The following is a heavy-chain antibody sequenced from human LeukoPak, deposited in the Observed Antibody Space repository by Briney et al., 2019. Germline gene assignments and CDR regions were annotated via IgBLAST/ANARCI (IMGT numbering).Heavy chain of an antibody. J-gene: IGHJ3*02. D-gene: IGHD2-15*01. V-gene: IGHV4-59*01. CDR1: GGSISSYC. Sequence: SETLSLTCTVSGGSISSYCWSWIRQPPGKGLEWIGYIYYSGSTNYNPSLKSRVTISVDTSKNQFSLKLSSVTAADTAVYYCARGYSGAFDIWGQGTMVTVSS. CDR2: IYYSGST. CDR3: ARGYSGAFDI.